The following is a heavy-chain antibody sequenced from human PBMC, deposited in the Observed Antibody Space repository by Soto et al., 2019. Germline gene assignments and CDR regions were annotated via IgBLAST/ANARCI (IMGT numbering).Heavy chain of an antibody. CDR3: ALNVARGGPWVDY. D-gene: IGHD3-10*01. J-gene: IGHJ4*02. Sequence: QLQLQESGSGLVKPSQTLSLTCAVSGGSISSGGYSWSWIRQPPGKGLEWIGYIYHSGSTYYNPSLKSRVTISVDRSKNQCSLKLSSVTAGDTAVYYCALNVARGGPWVDYWGQGTLVTVSS. CDR1: GGSISSGGYS. V-gene: IGHV4-30-2*01. CDR2: IYHSGST.